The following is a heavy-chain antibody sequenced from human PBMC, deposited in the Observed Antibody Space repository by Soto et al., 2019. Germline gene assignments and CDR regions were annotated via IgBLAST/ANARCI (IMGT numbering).Heavy chain of an antibody. J-gene: IGHJ4*02. CDR3: FRGGVTSRTFDY. Sequence: GHSLKISCKASGYIIKNYWIGWVRQMPGQGLAWMGIIFPDDSDTSYSPSFQGHVTISVDKPISTDYVQWSSLKASDSAIYYCFRGGVTSRTFDYWGQGTLVTVSS. V-gene: IGHV5-51*01. CDR1: GYIIKNYW. CDR2: IFPDDSDT. D-gene: IGHD3-16*01.